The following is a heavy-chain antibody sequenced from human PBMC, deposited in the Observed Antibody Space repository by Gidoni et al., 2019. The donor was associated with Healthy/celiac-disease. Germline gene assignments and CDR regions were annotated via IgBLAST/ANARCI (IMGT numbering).Heavy chain of an antibody. CDR3: ARGAGDSNLFDY. J-gene: IGHJ4*02. D-gene: IGHD4-4*01. V-gene: IGHV3-30-3*01. CDR2: ISYDGSNK. Sequence: QVQLVESGGGVVQPGRSLRLSCAASGFTFSSYAMHWVRQAPGKGLEWVAVISYDGSNKYYADSVKGRFTISRDNSKNTLYLQMNSLRAEDTAVYYCARGAGDSNLFDYWGQGTLVTVSS. CDR1: GFTFSSYA.